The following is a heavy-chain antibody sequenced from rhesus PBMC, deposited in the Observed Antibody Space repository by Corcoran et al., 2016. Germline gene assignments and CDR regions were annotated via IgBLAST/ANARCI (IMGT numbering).Heavy chain of an antibody. V-gene: IGHV4-173*01. J-gene: IGHJ5-1*01. CDR1: GYSLSSNY. D-gene: IGHD6-25*01. CDR3: ARDVGIAAAGVV. Sequence: LQLQELGPGLVKPSETLSLTCAVSGYSLSSNYWSWIRQPPGKGLEWIGYFHCSRGSTYYNPSLKSRVPISTDTSKNQFSLKLSSVTAAATAVYYCARDVGIAAAGVVWGPGVLFSVSS. CDR2: FHCSRGST.